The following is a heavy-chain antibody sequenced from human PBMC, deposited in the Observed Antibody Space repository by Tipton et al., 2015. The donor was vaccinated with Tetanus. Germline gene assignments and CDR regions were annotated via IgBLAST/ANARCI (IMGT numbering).Heavy chain of an antibody. CDR2: IYYNGNT. CDR1: GGSLFSGSFY. Sequence: TLSLTCSVSGGSLFSGSFYWAWVRQPPGKGLEWIGNIYYNGNTYYLSSLESRVTISTDTSKNQVSLSLRSVTAADTAVYYCARQADNWFDPWGPGTLVTVSS. CDR3: ARQADNWFDP. V-gene: IGHV4-39*01. D-gene: IGHD2-15*01. J-gene: IGHJ5*02.